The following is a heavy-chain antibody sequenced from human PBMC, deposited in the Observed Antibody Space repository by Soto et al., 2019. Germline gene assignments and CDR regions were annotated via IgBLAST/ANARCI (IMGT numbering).Heavy chain of an antibody. CDR3: ARVVVVVAATPGFDYYGMDV. CDR1: GGTFSSYA. CDR2: IIPIFGTA. Sequence: SVKVSCKASGGTFSSYAISWVRQAPGQGLEWMGGIIPIFGTANYAQKFQGRVTITADKSTSTAYTELSSLRSEDTAVYYCARVVVVVAATPGFDYYGMDVWGQGTTVTVSS. J-gene: IGHJ6*02. D-gene: IGHD2-15*01. V-gene: IGHV1-69*06.